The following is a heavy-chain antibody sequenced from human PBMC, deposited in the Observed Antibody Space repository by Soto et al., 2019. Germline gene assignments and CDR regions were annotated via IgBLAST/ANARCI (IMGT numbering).Heavy chain of an antibody. V-gene: IGHV3-30*18. Sequence: QVQLVESGGGVVQPGRSLRLSCAASGFTFSSYGMHWVRQAPGKGLEWVAVISYDGSNKYYADSVKGRFTISRDNSKNTLYLQMNSLRAEDTAVYYCAKDRGSSWYHYYYGMDVWGQGTTVTVSS. CDR1: GFTFSSYG. CDR3: AKDRGSSWYHYYYGMDV. CDR2: ISYDGSNK. D-gene: IGHD6-13*01. J-gene: IGHJ6*02.